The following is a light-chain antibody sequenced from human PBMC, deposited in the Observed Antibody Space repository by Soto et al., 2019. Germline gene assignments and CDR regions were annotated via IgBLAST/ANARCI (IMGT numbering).Light chain of an antibody. J-gene: IGKJ1*01. Sequence: EVVMTQSPATLSVSPGERATLSCRASQSVTSNLAWYQQKPGQPPRLLIYGASTRATGIPARFSGSGSGTEFTLTISSLQSEDFAVYYCQQYNWPPTWTFGQGTKVDI. CDR1: QSVTSN. V-gene: IGKV3-15*01. CDR3: QQYNWPPTWT. CDR2: GAS.